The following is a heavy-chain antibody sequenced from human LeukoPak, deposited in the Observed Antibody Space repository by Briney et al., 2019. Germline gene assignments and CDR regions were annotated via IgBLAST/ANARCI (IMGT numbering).Heavy chain of an antibody. D-gene: IGHD2-21*02. J-gene: IGHJ4*02. V-gene: IGHV3-30*03. CDR3: ARDHYHKIHSVMVTAPDY. CDR2: ISYDGSNK. CDR1: GFTFSSYG. Sequence: RAGRSLRLSCAASGFTFSSYGMHWVRQAPGKGLEWVAVISYDGSNKYYADSVKGRFTISRDNSKNTLYLQMNSLRSEDTAVYYCARDHYHKIHSVMVTAPDYWGQGTLVIVSS.